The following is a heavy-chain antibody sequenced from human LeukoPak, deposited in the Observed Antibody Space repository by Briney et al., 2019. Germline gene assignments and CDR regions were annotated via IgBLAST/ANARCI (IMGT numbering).Heavy chain of an antibody. V-gene: IGHV4-31*02. CDR2: IYYSGDT. D-gene: IGHD2-2*01. CDR1: GGSISSGDYY. J-gene: IGHJ4*02. Sequence: SQTLSLTCTVSGGSISSGDYYWSWIRQHPGKGLEWIGYIYYSGDTYYNPSLKSRVTISMDTSGNQFSLKLSSVTAADTAVYCCARAPRHTNSWYYFDYWGQGTLVSVSS. CDR3: ARAPRHTNSWYYFDY.